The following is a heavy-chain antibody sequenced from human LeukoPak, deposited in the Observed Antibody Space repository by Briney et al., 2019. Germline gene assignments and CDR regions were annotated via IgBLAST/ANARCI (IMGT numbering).Heavy chain of an antibody. CDR1: GGSISSGGYY. V-gene: IGHV4-31*03. CDR3: ARTVVPAAIAPGNYCMDV. CDR2: IYYSGST. Sequence: PSETLSLTCTVSGGSISSGGYYWSWIRQLPGKGLEWIGYIYYSGSTYYNPSLKSRVTISVDTSKNQFSLKLSSVTAADTAVYYCARTVVPAAIAPGNYCMDVWGKGTTVTVSS. J-gene: IGHJ6*03. D-gene: IGHD2-2*01.